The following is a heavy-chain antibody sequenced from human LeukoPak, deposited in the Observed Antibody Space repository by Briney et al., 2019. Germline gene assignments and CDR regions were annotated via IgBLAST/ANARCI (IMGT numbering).Heavy chain of an antibody. D-gene: IGHD5/OR15-5a*01. CDR1: GYTFTDYY. CDR3: ARALYADYIDY. CDR2: INPNSGDT. J-gene: IGHJ4*02. V-gene: IGHV1-2*02. Sequence: ASVTVSCKASGYTFTDYYIHWVRQAPGQGLEYRGWINPNSGDTICAQNFQGRVTVTRDTSISTAYMDLSRLRSDDTAVYYCARALYADYIDYWGQGTLVTVSS.